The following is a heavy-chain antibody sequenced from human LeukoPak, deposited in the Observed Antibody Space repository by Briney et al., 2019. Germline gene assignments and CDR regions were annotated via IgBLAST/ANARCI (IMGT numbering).Heavy chain of an antibody. J-gene: IGHJ5*02. CDR3: ARDGQSYTNYDLKEPNWFDP. Sequence: ASVKVSCKASGYTFTSYGISWVRQAPGQGLEWMGWISAYNGNTNYAQKLQGRVTMTTDTSTGTAYMELRSLRSDDTAVYYCARDGQSYTNYDLKEPNWFDPWGQGTLVTVSS. V-gene: IGHV1-18*01. CDR2: ISAYNGNT. D-gene: IGHD3-3*01. CDR1: GYTFTSYG.